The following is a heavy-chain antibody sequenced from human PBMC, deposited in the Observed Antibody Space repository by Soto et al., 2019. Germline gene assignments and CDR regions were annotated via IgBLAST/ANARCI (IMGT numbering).Heavy chain of an antibody. V-gene: IGHV4-34*01. CDR3: ASSGIAVAGNQNYYYYGMDV. Sequence: PSETLSLTCAVYGGSFSGYYWSWIRQPPGKGLEWIGEINHSGSTNYNPSLKSRVTISVDTSNNQFSLKLSSVTAADTAVYYCASSGIAVAGNQNYYYYGMDVWGQGTTVTVSS. J-gene: IGHJ6*02. CDR1: GGSFSGYY. D-gene: IGHD6-19*01. CDR2: INHSGST.